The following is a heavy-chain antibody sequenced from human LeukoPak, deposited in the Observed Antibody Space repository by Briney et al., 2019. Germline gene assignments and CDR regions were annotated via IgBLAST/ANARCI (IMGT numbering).Heavy chain of an antibody. CDR3: ARTMGTITMVRGVLRY. CDR2: IYYSGST. J-gene: IGHJ4*02. CDR1: GGSISSYY. D-gene: IGHD3-10*01. Sequence: SETLSLTCTVSGGSISSYYWSWIRQPPGKGLEWIGYIYYSGSTNYNPSLKSRVTISVDTSKNQFSLKLSSVTAADTAVYYCARTMGTITMVRGVLRYWGQGTLVTVSS. V-gene: IGHV4-59*12.